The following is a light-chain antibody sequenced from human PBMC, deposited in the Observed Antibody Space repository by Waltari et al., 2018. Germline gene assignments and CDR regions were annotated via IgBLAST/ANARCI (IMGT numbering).Light chain of an antibody. V-gene: IGLV7-43*01. CDR1: TGAVTSGRY. CDR3: LLYFGGVYWV. J-gene: IGLJ3*02. Sequence: QTVVTQEPSLTVSPGGTVTLTCASSTGAVTSGRYPNWIQQKPGQAPRILIYRTDKKRSWTPARFSGSLLGAKSALTLSGAQPEDEAEYYCLLYFGGVYWVFGGGTKLTVL. CDR2: RTD.